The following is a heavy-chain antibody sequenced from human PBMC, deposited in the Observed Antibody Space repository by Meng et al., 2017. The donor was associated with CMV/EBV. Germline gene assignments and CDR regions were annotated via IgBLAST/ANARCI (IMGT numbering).Heavy chain of an antibody. V-gene: IGHV3-30*02. J-gene: IGHJ3*01. CDR1: GFTFSSYG. D-gene: IGHD6-13*01. Sequence: GRSLRLSCAASGFTFSSYGMHWVRQAPGKGLEWVAFIRYDGSNKYYADSVKGRFTISRDNSKNTLYLQMNSLRAEDTAVYYCAKDYSSSWQSDAFDLWGQGTMVTVSS. CDR2: IRYDGSNK. CDR3: AKDYSSSWQSDAFDL.